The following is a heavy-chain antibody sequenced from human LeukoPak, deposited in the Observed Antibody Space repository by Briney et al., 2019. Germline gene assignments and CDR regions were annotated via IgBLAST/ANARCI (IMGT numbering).Heavy chain of an antibody. V-gene: IGHV3-30-3*01. CDR3: ARDSGYSSSWYGGKDY. Sequence: GGSLRLSCAASGFTFSSYAMHWVRQAPGKGLEWVAVISYDGSNKYYADSVKGRFTISRDNSKNTLYLQMNSLRAEDTAVYYCARDSGYSSSWYGGKDYWGQGTLVTVSS. J-gene: IGHJ4*02. D-gene: IGHD6-13*01. CDR2: ISYDGSNK. CDR1: GFTFSSYA.